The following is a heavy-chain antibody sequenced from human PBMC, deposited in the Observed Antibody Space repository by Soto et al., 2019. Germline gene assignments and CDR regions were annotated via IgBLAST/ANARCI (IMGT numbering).Heavy chain of an antibody. V-gene: IGHV3-30*18. CDR2: ISYDGSNK. D-gene: IGHD6-19*01. J-gene: IGHJ4*02. CDR3: AKDGGAVAGFDY. CDR1: GFTFSSYG. Sequence: QVQLVESGGGVVQPGRSLRLSCAASGFTFSSYGMHWVRQAPGKGLEWVAVISYDGSNKYYADSVKGRFTISRDNSKNTLDLQMNSLRAEDTAVYYCAKDGGAVAGFDYWGQGTLVTVSS.